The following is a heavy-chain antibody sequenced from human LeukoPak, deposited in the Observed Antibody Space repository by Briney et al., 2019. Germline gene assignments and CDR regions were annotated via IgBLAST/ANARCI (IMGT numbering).Heavy chain of an antibody. Sequence: PGGSLRLSCAASGFTFSSYGMHWVRQAPGKGLEWVAVIWYDGSNKYYADSVKGRFTISRDNSKNTLYLQMNSLRAEDTAVYYCARGEPYDYSVNAFDIWGQGTMVTVSS. D-gene: IGHD4-11*01. V-gene: IGHV3-33*01. J-gene: IGHJ3*02. CDR3: ARGEPYDYSVNAFDI. CDR2: IWYDGSNK. CDR1: GFTFSSYG.